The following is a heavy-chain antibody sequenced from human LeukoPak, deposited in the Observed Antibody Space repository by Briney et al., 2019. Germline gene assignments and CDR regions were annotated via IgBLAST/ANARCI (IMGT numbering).Heavy chain of an antibody. V-gene: IGHV3-23*01. J-gene: IGHJ4*02. CDR2: ISGSGGST. CDR3: AKVSRSKGMTTVTRDY. Sequence: RGSLRLSCAASGFTFSSYAMSWVRQAPGKGLEWVSAISGSGGSTYYADSVKGRFTISRDNSKNTLYLQMNSLRAEDTAVYYCAKVSRSKGMTTVTRDYWGQGTLLTVSS. CDR1: GFTFSSYA. D-gene: IGHD4-17*01.